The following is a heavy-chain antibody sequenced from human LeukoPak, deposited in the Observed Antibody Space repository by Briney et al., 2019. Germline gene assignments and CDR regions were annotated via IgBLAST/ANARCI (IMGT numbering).Heavy chain of an antibody. V-gene: IGHV4-34*01. D-gene: IGHD6-13*01. Sequence: PSETLSLTCAVYGGSFSGYYWSWIRQPPGRGREWIGEINHRGSTNYNPPPKRRVTISEDTSKTQFSLKLSSVTAADTAVYYCARASAAAGDYYYYYMDVWGKGTTVTVSS. CDR2: INHRGST. J-gene: IGHJ6*03. CDR1: GGSFSGYY. CDR3: ARASAAAGDYYYYYMDV.